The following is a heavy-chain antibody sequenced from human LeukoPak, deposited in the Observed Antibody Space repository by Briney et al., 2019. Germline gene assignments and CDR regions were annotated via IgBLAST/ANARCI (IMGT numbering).Heavy chain of an antibody. J-gene: IGHJ6*02. Sequence: SETLSLTCTVSGGSISSYYWSWIRQPPGKGLEWIGYIYYSGSTNYNPSLKSRVTISVDTSKNQFSLKLSSVTAADTAVYYCARGNVVYYYYYYGMDVWGQGTTVTVSS. D-gene: IGHD2-15*01. CDR2: IYYSGST. CDR3: ARGNVVYYYYYYGMDV. V-gene: IGHV4-59*01. CDR1: GGSISSYY.